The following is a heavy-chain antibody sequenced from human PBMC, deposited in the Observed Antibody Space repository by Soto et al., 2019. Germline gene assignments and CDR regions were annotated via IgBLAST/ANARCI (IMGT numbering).Heavy chain of an antibody. V-gene: IGHV1-46*02. Sequence: QVQLVQPGAEVKKPGASVKFSCKASGYIFNNVYIHWVRQAPGHGLEWIGIINPNGGSTNYAQNFQGRVTMTRDTSTSTVYMDRSSLRSEDTAVDYCTRGLAPGDYWGQGTLITVSP. CDR1: GYIFNNVY. J-gene: IGHJ4*02. CDR3: TRGLAPGDY. CDR2: INPNGGST. D-gene: IGHD6-6*01.